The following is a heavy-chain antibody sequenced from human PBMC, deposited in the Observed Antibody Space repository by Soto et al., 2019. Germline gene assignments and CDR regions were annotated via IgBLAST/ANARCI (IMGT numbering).Heavy chain of an antibody. J-gene: IGHJ4*02. CDR2: INAGNGNT. CDR1: GYAFTCYS. D-gene: IGHD5-18*01. CDR3: ARDPGYSYGPPDY. Sequence: ASVKVSCKASGYAFTCYSMHWVRQAPGQRLEWMGWINAGNGNTKYSQKFQGRVTITRDTSASTAYMELSSLRSEDTAVYYCARDPGYSYGPPDYWGQGTLVTVSS. V-gene: IGHV1-3*01.